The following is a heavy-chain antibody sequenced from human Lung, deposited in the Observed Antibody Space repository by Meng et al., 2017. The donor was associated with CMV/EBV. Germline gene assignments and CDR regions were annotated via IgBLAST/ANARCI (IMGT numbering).Heavy chain of an antibody. V-gene: IGHV3-15*01. CDR1: GFTISNAK. CDR2: IKHTTEHETI. J-gene: IGHJ4*02. D-gene: IGHD1-1*01. CDR3: TTVNWNYYDY. Sequence: GGSLRLXCAGSGFTISNAKISWVRQAPGKGLEWVARIKHTTEHETIDNAAPVEGRFTISRDDSRNTVYLQMNSLKSEDTVVYFCTTVNWNYYDYWGQGTVVTVSS.